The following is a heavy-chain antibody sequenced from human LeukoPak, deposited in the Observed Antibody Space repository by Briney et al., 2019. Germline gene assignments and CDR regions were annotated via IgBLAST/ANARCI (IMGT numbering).Heavy chain of an antibody. Sequence: GASVKVSCKASGYTFTGYYMHWVRQAPGQGLEWMGWINPNSGGTNYAQKFQGRVTMTRDTSISTAYMELSRLRSDDTAVYYCARGLLVRGVNYFDYWGQGTLVTVSS. V-gene: IGHV1-2*02. D-gene: IGHD3-10*01. CDR3: ARGLLVRGVNYFDY. CDR2: INPNSGGT. J-gene: IGHJ4*02. CDR1: GYTFTGYY.